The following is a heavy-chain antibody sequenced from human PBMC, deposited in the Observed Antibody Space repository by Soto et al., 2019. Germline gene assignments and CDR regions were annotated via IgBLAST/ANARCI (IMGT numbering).Heavy chain of an antibody. CDR2: ISGSGGSK. V-gene: IGHV3-23*01. D-gene: IGHD4-17*01. Sequence: EVQLLESGGGLVQPGGSLRLSCEASGFTFSGYAMGGVRQAPGKGLEWVPPISGSGGSKYYADSVKGRFTISRDNSKNTLYLQMNSLRAEDTAVYYCAKGLRATTVTTWGYGMDVWGQGTTVTVSS. J-gene: IGHJ6*02. CDR3: AKGLRATTVTTWGYGMDV. CDR1: GFTFSGYA.